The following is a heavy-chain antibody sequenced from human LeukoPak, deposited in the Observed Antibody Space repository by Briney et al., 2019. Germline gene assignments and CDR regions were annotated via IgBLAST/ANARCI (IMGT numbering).Heavy chain of an antibody. V-gene: IGHV3-64*01. Sequence: GGTLRLSCAASGFTFTSYAMHWVRQAPGKGLEYVSAISNNGVRIYYANSVKGRFTISRDNSKNTLYLQMNSLRAEDTAVYYCATRSLNSSGWDSQYYFDYWGQGTLVTVSS. CDR2: ISNNGVRI. CDR3: ATRSLNSSGWDSQYYFDY. CDR1: GFTFTSYA. J-gene: IGHJ4*02. D-gene: IGHD6-19*01.